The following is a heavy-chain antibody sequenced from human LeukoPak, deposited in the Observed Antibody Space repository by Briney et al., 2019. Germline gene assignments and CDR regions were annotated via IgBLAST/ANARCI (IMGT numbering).Heavy chain of an antibody. J-gene: IGHJ4*02. CDR3: ARDRLKLRYFFDY. Sequence: GGSLRLSCAASGFTFSSYGMPWVRQAPGKGLEWVAVIWYDGSNKYYADSVKGRFTISRDNSKNTLYLQMNSLRAEDTAVYYCARDRLKLRYFFDYWGQGTLVTVSS. D-gene: IGHD3-9*01. CDR2: IWYDGSNK. V-gene: IGHV3-33*01. CDR1: GFTFSSYG.